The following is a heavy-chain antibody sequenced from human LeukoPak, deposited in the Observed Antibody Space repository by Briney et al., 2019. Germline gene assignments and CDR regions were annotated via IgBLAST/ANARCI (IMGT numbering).Heavy chain of an antibody. J-gene: IGHJ3*02. CDR3: ARIGSVVVVPASGDAFDI. CDR1: GASITGGSYY. Sequence: SQTLSLTCTVSGASITGGSYYWTWIRQPAGKALEWIGRIYTSGSTTYNPSLKSRVTISVDTSKNQFSLKLSSVTAADAAVYYCARIGSVVVVPASGDAFDIWGQGTMVTVSS. D-gene: IGHD2-2*01. V-gene: IGHV4-61*02. CDR2: IYTSGST.